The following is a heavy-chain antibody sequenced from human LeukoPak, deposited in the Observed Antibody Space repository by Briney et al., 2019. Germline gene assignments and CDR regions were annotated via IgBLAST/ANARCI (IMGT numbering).Heavy chain of an antibody. CDR3: ARTLHLGEFYFDY. V-gene: IGHV4-31*03. Sequence: RPSQTLSLTCTVSGGSISSGGYYWSWIRQHPGKGLEWIGYISYSGGTYYNPSLKSRVTISVDTSKNQFSLELSSVTAADTAVYYCARTLHLGEFYFDYWGQGTLVSVSS. CDR2: ISYSGGT. D-gene: IGHD3-16*01. CDR1: GGSISSGGYY. J-gene: IGHJ4*02.